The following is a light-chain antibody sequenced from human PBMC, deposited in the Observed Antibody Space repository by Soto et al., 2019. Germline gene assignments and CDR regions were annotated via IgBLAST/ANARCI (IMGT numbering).Light chain of an antibody. CDR2: DAS. CDR3: QQYNTYAGT. CDR1: QSISSW. Sequence: TTKSPSTLSASVGDRVTITCRASQSISSWLAWYQQKPGKAPKLLIYDASSLQSGVPSRFSGSGSGTEFTLTISSLQPDDFATYYCQQYNTYAGTCGQGAKG. V-gene: IGKV1-5*01. J-gene: IGKJ1*01.